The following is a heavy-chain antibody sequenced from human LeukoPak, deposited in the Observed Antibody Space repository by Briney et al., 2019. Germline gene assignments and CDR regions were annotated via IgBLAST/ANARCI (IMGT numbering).Heavy chain of an antibody. D-gene: IGHD3-22*01. Sequence: GGSLRLSCAASGFTFNSHEMNWVRQAPGKGLEWLSYISSGGSSVNYADSVRGRFTVSRDNAKNSLYLQMSGLTVEDTAIYYCAKTNGYYSDWGQGTLVTVSS. CDR2: ISSGGSSV. CDR1: GFTFNSHE. CDR3: AKTNGYYSD. J-gene: IGHJ4*02. V-gene: IGHV3-48*03.